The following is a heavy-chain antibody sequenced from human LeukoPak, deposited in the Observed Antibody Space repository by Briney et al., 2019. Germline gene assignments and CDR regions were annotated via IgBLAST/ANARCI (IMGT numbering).Heavy chain of an antibody. Sequence: GGSLRLSCAASGFTFSDAWMSWVRQVPGRGMEWVGRIESKNDGGTTDYAAPVKGRFAISRDDSKSTLYLQMNSLETEDTAVYYCTTDRVHSEKWYYFDFWGQGTPVTVSS. D-gene: IGHD1-26*01. V-gene: IGHV3-15*04. CDR3: TTDRVHSEKWYYFDF. CDR1: GFTFSDAW. J-gene: IGHJ4*02. CDR2: IESKNDGGTT.